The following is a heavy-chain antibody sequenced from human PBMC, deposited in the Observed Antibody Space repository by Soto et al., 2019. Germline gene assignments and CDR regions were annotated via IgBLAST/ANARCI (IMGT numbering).Heavy chain of an antibody. CDR3: AKRAPGSGWSVFDY. CDR1: GASITIYY. J-gene: IGHJ4*02. D-gene: IGHD6-19*01. CDR2: ANYSGST. V-gene: IGHV4-59*12. Sequence: NPSETLSLTCTVSGASITIYYWNWIRQPPGKALEWIGDANYSGSTNYNPSLKSRVTISVDKSKNTLYLQMNSLRAEDTAVYYCAKRAPGSGWSVFDYWGQGTLVTVSS.